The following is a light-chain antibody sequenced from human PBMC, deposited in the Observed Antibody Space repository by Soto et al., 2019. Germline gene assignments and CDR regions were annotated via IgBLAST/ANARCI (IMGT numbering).Light chain of an antibody. CDR2: GAS. Sequence: EIVLTHSPATLSVSVWEIATLSCRASQSVSRNLAWYQQKPGQAPRLLIFGASTRATGIPARFSGSGSGTEFTLTISSLQSEDFAVYYCQQYINLWTFGQGTKVDIK. V-gene: IGKV3-15*01. CDR1: QSVSRN. CDR3: QQYINLWT. J-gene: IGKJ1*01.